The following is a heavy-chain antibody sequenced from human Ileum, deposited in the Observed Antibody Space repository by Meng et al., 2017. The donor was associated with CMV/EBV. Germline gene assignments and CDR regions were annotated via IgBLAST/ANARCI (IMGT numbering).Heavy chain of an antibody. D-gene: IGHD2-2*02. J-gene: IGHJ4*02. CDR2: INPNSGGT. CDR1: GYTFAGYY. Sequence: ASVKVSCKTSGYTFAGYYMHWVRQAPGQGLEWMGWINPNSGGTNYAQKFEGRVTITRDTSISTANMELSRLRSDDTAVYYCARGGSFSSTRCYTGGIDNWGQGTLVTVSS. CDR3: ARGGSFSSTRCYTGGIDN. V-gene: IGHV1-2*02.